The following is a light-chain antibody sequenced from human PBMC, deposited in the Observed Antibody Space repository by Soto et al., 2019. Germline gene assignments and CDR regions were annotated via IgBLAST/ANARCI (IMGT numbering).Light chain of an antibody. J-gene: IGKJ5*01. V-gene: IGKV1-39*01. CDR2: AAS. CDR3: QQTYSTSPIT. Sequence: DIQMTQSPSSLSASVGDRITITCRASQSINNYLNWYQQKQGRAPNLLIYAASSLRSGVPSRFSGRGSGTDFTLTISSLQPEDFATYYCQQTYSTSPITFGQGTRLDIK. CDR1: QSINNY.